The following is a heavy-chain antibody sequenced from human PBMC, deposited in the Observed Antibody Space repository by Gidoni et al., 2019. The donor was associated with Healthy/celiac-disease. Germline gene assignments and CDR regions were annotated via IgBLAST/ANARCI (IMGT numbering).Heavy chain of an antibody. V-gene: IGHV3-23*01. CDR3: AKGRIPEDLVGATIDY. D-gene: IGHD1-26*01. J-gene: IGHJ4*02. CDR2: ISGIGGSK. Sequence: EVQLLDSGGGLVQPGGSLRLSCTASGFTFSSCAMSWVRQAPGKGLAWVAAISGIGGSKYDEDSVKGRFTISRDNSKNTLYLQMNSLRAEDTAVYYCAKGRIPEDLVGATIDYLGQGTLVTVSS. CDR1: GFTFSSCA.